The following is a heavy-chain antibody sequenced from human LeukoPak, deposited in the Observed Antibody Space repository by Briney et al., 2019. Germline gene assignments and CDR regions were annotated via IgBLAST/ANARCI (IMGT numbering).Heavy chain of an antibody. V-gene: IGHV3-30-3*01. J-gene: IGHJ6*02. CDR3: ARGLHYYYYGMDV. Sequence: PGRSLRLSCAASGFTFSSYTMHWGRQAPGKGLEWVAVISYDGSNKYYADSVKGRFTISRDNSKNTLYLQMNSLRAEDTAVYYCARGLHYYYYGMDVWGQGTTVTVSS. CDR2: ISYDGSNK. D-gene: IGHD3-10*01. CDR1: GFTFSSYT.